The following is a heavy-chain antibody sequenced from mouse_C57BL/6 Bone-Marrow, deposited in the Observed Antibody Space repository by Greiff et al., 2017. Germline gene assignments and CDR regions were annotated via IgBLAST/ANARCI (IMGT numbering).Heavy chain of an antibody. Sequence: VQLQQSGAELVRPGASVKLSCTASGFNIKDYYMHWVKQRPEQGLEWIGRIDPEDGDTEYAPKFQGKATMTADTSSNTAYLQLSSLTSEDTAVYYCTPRLFYGSSYKDYWGQGTTLTVSS. J-gene: IGHJ2*01. CDR3: TPRLFYGSSYKDY. D-gene: IGHD1-1*01. CDR2: IDPEDGDT. CDR1: GFNIKDYY. V-gene: IGHV14-1*01.